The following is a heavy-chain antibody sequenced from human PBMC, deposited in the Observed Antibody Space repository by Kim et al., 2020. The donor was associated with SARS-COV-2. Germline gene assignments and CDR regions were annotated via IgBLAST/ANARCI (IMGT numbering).Heavy chain of an antibody. J-gene: IGHJ4*02. CDR1: GFTFSSYW. CDR3: ARVLTYYYDSSAVGDFDY. V-gene: IGHV3-74*01. D-gene: IGHD3-22*01. CDR2: INSDGSST. Sequence: GGSLRLSCAASGFTFSSYWMHWVRQAPGKGLVWVSRINSDGSSTSYADSVKGRFTISRDNAKNTLYLQMNSLRAEDTAVYYCARVLTYYYDSSAVGDFDYWGQGTLVTVSS.